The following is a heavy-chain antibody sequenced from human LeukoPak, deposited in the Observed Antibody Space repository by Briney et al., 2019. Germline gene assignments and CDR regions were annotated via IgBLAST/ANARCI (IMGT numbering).Heavy chain of an antibody. D-gene: IGHD3-16*02. Sequence: GGSLRLSCAASGLTFTFSTSGIHWVRQVPGKGLEWVAFIQYDGSEKYYADSVKGRCTASRDNSKNTVYLQMNSLTGEDTAIYYCAREGGTIEIGEFDYWGQGTLVTVSS. CDR2: IQYDGSEK. CDR3: AREGGTIEIGEFDY. CDR1: GLTFTFSTSG. V-gene: IGHV3-30*02. J-gene: IGHJ4*02.